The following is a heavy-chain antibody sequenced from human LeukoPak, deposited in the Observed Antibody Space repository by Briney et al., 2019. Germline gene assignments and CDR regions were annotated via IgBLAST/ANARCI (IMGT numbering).Heavy chain of an antibody. Sequence: SETLSFTCAVSGSFVSTGYYWGWIRQPPGRGLEWIGTYYHSGATYYNPSLKSRVTISVDSSKNQFSLKLNSVTAADTAKYFCARYRNPTATTADYFDFWGRGTLVTVSS. CDR1: GSFVSTGYY. CDR3: ARYRNPTATTADYFDF. CDR2: YYHSGAT. V-gene: IGHV4-38-2*01. D-gene: IGHD4-11*01. J-gene: IGHJ4*02.